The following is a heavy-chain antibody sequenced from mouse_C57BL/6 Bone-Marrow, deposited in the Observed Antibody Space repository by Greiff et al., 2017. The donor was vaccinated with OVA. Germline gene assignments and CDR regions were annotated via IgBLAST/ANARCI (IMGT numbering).Heavy chain of an antibody. Sequence: QVQLKESGAELVKPGASVKLSCKASGYTFTEYTIHWVKQRSGQGLEWIGGIYPGSGSIKYNEKFKDKATLTADKSSSTVYMELSRLTSDDSAVYFCARHVYDGYFPWFAYWGQGTLVTVSA. D-gene: IGHD2-3*01. V-gene: IGHV1-62-2*01. J-gene: IGHJ3*01. CDR2: IYPGSGSI. CDR3: ARHVYDGYFPWFAY. CDR1: GYTFTEYT.